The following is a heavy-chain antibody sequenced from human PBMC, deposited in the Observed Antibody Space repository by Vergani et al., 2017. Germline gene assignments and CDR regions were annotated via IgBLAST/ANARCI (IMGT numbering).Heavy chain of an antibody. CDR2: INHSGST. V-gene: IGHV4-34*01. CDR1: GGSFSGYY. D-gene: IGHD3-3*01. CDR3: ARVRYDFWSGYLDY. Sequence: QVQLQESGPGLVKPSGTLSLTCAVYGGSFSGYYWSRIRQPPGKGLEWIGEINHSGSTNYNPSLKSRVTISVDTSKNQFSLKLSSVTAADTAVYYCARVRYDFWSGYLDYWGQGTLVTVSS. J-gene: IGHJ4*02.